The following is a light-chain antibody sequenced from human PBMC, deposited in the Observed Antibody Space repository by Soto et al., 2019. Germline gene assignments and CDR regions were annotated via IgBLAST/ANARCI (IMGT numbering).Light chain of an antibody. V-gene: IGKV3-15*01. CDR1: QSVKIN. J-gene: IGKJ5*01. CDR3: QQYNNWPPIT. CDR2: GAF. Sequence: EIVMTQSPATLSVSPGERATLSCRASQSVKINLAWYQQKPGQAPRLLIYGAFTRATGIPARFSGSGSGTEFTLTISNLQSEDFAVYYCQQYNNWPPITFGQGTRVEMK.